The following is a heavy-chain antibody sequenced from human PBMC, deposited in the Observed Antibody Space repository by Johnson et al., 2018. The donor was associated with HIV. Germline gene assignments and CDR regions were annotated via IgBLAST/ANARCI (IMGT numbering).Heavy chain of an antibody. Sequence: VQLVESGGGVVQPGGSLRLSCAASGFTFSSYDMHWVRQAPGKGLEWVSLISWDGGSTYYADSVKGRFTISRDNSKNSLYLQMNSLGAEDTALYYCAKGGASYYDSPGDALDIWGQGTMVTVSS. CDR1: GFTFSSYD. CDR2: ISWDGGST. V-gene: IGHV3-43D*03. CDR3: AKGGASYYDSPGDALDI. J-gene: IGHJ3*02. D-gene: IGHD3-22*01.